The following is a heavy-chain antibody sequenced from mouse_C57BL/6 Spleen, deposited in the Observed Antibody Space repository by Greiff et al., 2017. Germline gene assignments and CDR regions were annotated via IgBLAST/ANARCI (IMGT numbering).Heavy chain of an antibody. CDR3: ARRELGHYAMDY. CDR1: GFTFSDYG. V-gene: IGHV5-17*01. Sequence: EVKLMESGGGLVKPGGSLKLSCAASGFTFSDYGMHWVRQAPEKGLEWVAYISSGSSTIYYADTGKGRFTIYRDNAKNTLFLQMTSLRSEDTAMYYCARRELGHYAMDYWGQGTSVTVSS. D-gene: IGHD4-1*01. J-gene: IGHJ4*01. CDR2: ISSGSSTI.